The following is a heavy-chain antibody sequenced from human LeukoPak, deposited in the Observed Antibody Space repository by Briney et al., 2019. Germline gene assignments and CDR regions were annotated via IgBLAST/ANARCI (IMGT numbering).Heavy chain of an antibody. V-gene: IGHV3-33*01. CDR1: GFTFSSYG. CDR2: IWYDGSNK. Sequence: PGRSLRLSCAASGFTFSSYGMHWVRQAPGKGLEWVAVIWYDGSNKYYADSVKGRFTISRDNSKNMLYLQMNSLRAEDTAVYYCASTVVTPDAFDIWGQGTMVTVSS. D-gene: IGHD4-23*01. CDR3: ASTVVTPDAFDI. J-gene: IGHJ3*02.